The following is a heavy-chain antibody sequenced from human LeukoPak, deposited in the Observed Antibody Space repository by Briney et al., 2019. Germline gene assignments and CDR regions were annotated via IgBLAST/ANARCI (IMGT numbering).Heavy chain of an antibody. D-gene: IGHD3-10*01. CDR1: GYTFTGYY. Sequence: ASVKVSCKASGYTFTGYYMHWVRQAPGQGLEWMGWINPNSGGTNYAQKFQGRVTMTRDTSISTAYMELSRLRSDDMAVYYCARGWSYYGSGSYYIDPHFDYWGQGTLVTVSS. CDR2: INPNSGGT. J-gene: IGHJ4*02. V-gene: IGHV1-2*02. CDR3: ARGWSYYGSGSYYIDPHFDY.